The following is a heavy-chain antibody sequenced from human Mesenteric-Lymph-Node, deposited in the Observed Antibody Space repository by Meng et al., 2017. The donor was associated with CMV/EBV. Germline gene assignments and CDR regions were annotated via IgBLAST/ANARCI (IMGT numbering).Heavy chain of an antibody. D-gene: IGHD1-14*01. CDR1: GFTFSNSW. V-gene: IGHV3-74*01. J-gene: IGHJ4*02. Sequence: LSCAASGFTFSNSWMYWVRHAPGQGLVWVSRINTDGSTTNYADSVKGRFTISRDNAKNTLYLQMNSLRTEDAAVYYCARATLGTLDYWGQGTLVTVSS. CDR2: INTDGSTT. CDR3: ARATLGTLDY.